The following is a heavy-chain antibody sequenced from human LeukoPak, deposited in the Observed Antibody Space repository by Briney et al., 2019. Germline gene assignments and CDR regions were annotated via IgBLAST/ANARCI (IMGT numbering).Heavy chain of an antibody. CDR3: AKDLDSSGYYGGDY. V-gene: IGHV3-23*01. D-gene: IGHD3-22*01. J-gene: IGHJ4*02. Sequence: GGSLRLSCAASGFTFSSYGMSWVRQAPGKGLEWVSAISGSGGSTYYADSVKGRFTISRDDSKNTLYLQMNSLRAEDTAVYYCAKDLDSSGYYGGDYWGQGTLVTVSS. CDR2: ISGSGGST. CDR1: GFTFSSYG.